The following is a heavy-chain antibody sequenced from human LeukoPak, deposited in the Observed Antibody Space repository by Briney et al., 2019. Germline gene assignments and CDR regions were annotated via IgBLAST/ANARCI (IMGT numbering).Heavy chain of an antibody. J-gene: IGHJ4*02. D-gene: IGHD2-2*01. V-gene: IGHV1-18*01. CDR1: GYTFSSYG. CDR2: ISGYNGNT. CDR3: ARSPDSLVGRGLFDD. Sequence: ASVKVSCKASGYTFSSYGITWGRQAPGQGLEWMGWISGYNGNTEYAQRLQGRVTMTTDTSTSTAYMELRSLRSDDTAVYYCARSPDSLVGRGLFDDWGQGTLVTVSS.